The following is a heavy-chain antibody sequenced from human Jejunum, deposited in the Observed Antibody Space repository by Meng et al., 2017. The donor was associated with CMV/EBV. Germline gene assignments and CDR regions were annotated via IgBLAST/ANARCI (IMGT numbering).Heavy chain of an antibody. D-gene: IGHD4-11*01. Sequence: CAASGFNFGGYSMNWVRQAPVKGLEWVASITNTGSRIYYGDSVKDRFTISRDNAENSLYLQMNSLRPEDTAVYYCARDNDFTNYYWGQGTLVTVSS. CDR2: ITNTGSRI. J-gene: IGHJ4*02. CDR1: GFNFGGYS. V-gene: IGHV3-21*01. CDR3: ARDNDFTNYY.